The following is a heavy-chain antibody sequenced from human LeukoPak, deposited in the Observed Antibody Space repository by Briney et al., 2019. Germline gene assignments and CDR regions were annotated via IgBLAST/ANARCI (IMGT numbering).Heavy chain of an antibody. CDR2: IRYDGSNK. J-gene: IGHJ5*02. Sequence: GGSLRLSCAASGFNFRNYWMHWVRQAPGKGLEWVAFIRYDGSNKYYADSVKGRFTISRDNSKNTLYLQMNSLRAEDTAVYYCAKDGEQWLDLNWFDPWGQGTLVTVSS. CDR3: AKDGEQWLDLNWFDP. D-gene: IGHD6-19*01. V-gene: IGHV3-30*02. CDR1: GFNFRNYW.